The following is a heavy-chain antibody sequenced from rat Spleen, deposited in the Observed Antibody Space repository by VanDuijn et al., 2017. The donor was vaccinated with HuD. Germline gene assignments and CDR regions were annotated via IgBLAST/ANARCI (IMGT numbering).Heavy chain of an antibody. Sequence: VQLKESGPGLVQPSQTLSLTCTVSGFSLTSYNVHWVRQPPGKGLEWVATISYDGSSTYYRDSVKGRFTISRDNAKSTLYLQMDSLRSEDTATYYCTTRPYYSSLNWFPYWGQGTLVTVSS. V-gene: IGHV5-7*01. CDR1: GFSLTSYN. CDR2: ISYDGSST. J-gene: IGHJ3*01. D-gene: IGHD1-2*01. CDR3: TTRPYYSSLNWFPY.